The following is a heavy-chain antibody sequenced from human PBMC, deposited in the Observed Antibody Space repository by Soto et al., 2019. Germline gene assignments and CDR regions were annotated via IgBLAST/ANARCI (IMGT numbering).Heavy chain of an antibody. CDR1: GYTFTGYY. Sequence: QVQLVQSGAEVKKPGASVKVSCKASGYTFTGYYMHWVRQAPGQGLEWMGWINPNSGCTNYAQKFQGRVTMTRDTSISTAYMELSRLRSDDTAVYYCARVMPPGSIAVAGIPARDYYYGMDVWGQGTTVTVSS. CDR3: ARVMPPGSIAVAGIPARDYYYGMDV. J-gene: IGHJ6*02. D-gene: IGHD6-19*01. V-gene: IGHV1-2*02. CDR2: INPNSGCT.